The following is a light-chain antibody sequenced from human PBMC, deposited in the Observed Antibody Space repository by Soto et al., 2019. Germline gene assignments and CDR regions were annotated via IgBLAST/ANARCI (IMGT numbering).Light chain of an antibody. V-gene: IGLV2-14*01. CDR1: SGDIGSYTY. J-gene: IGLJ2*01. CDR2: EVT. CDR3: SSYTTNSPPVV. Sequence: QSALTQPASVSGSPGQSITISCTGTSGDIGSYTYVSRYQQYPGKAPKLLISEVTNRPSGVSNRFSGSKSGNTASLTISGLQAEDEAHYYCSSYTTNSPPVVFGGGTKVTVL.